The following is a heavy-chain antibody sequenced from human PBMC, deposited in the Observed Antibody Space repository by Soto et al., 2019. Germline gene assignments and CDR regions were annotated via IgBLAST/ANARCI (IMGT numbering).Heavy chain of an antibody. V-gene: IGHV4-39*01. CDR3: ARTGYGSGRTWFDP. Sequence: QLQLQESGPGLVKPSETLSLTCTISGDSISNSNYYWGWIRQPPGKGLEWIGSIYYSGSTYYNPSLKNRVTISVDTSRNQFSLKLRSVTAGDTAVYHCARTGYGSGRTWFDPWGQGTLVTVSS. J-gene: IGHJ5*02. D-gene: IGHD3-10*01. CDR1: GDSISNSNYY. CDR2: IYYSGST.